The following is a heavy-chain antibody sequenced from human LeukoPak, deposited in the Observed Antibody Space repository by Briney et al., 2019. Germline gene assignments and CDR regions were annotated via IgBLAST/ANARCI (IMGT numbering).Heavy chain of an antibody. V-gene: IGHV4-59*08. CDR1: GGSISSYY. J-gene: IGHJ4*02. CDR3: ARHILFDSSAYRVGPYYFDY. Sequence: SETLSLTCTVSGGSISSYYWSWIRQPPGKGLEWIGYIYYSGSTNYNPSLKSRVTISVDTSKNQFSLKLSSVTAADTAVYYCARHILFDSSAYRVGPYYFDYWGQGTLVTVSS. CDR2: IYYSGST. D-gene: IGHD3-22*01.